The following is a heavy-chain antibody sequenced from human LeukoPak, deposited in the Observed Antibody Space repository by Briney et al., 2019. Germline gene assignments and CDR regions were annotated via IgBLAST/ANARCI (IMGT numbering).Heavy chain of an antibody. CDR1: GFTLSTYT. CDR3: AREYNSSSGRAFDI. V-gene: IGHV3-48*02. Sequence: PGGSLRLSCAASGFTLSTYTMNWVRQAPGKGLQWFSYISSSSSTIYYADSVKGRFTISRDNAKNSLYLQMNSLRDEDTAVYYCAREYNSSSGRAFDIWGQGTMVTVSS. J-gene: IGHJ3*02. CDR2: ISSSSSTI. D-gene: IGHD6-6*01.